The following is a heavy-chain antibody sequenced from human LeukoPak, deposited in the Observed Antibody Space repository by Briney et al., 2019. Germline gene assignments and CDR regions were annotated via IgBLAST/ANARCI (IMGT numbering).Heavy chain of an antibody. D-gene: IGHD3-22*01. V-gene: IGHV4-30-4*01. CDR1: GGSISSGDYY. Sequence: SETLSLTCTVSGGSISSGDYYWSWIRQPPGKGLEWIGYIYYSGSTYYNPSLKSRVTILVDKSKNQFSLKLNSLTAANTAVYYCARDPDDRDRGFDFWGQGTLVTVSS. CDR3: ARDPDDRDRGFDF. CDR2: IYYSGST. J-gene: IGHJ4*02.